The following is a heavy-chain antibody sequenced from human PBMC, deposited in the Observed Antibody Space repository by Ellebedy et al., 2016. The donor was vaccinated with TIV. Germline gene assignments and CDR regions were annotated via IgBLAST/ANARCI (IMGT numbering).Heavy chain of an antibody. Sequence: GESLKISCAASGFTFSSYSMNWVRQAPGKGLEWVSYISSSSSYTNYADSVKGRFTISRDNAKNSLYLQMNSLRAEDTAVYYCARVPTGTYFYDSSGYSDFWGQGSLVTVSS. CDR2: ISSSSSYT. D-gene: IGHD3-22*01. V-gene: IGHV3-21*05. CDR1: GFTFSSYS. J-gene: IGHJ4*02. CDR3: ARVPTGTYFYDSSGYSDF.